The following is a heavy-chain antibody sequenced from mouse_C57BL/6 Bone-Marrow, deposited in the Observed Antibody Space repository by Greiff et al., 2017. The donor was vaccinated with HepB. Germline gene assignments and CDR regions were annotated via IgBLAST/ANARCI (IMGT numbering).Heavy chain of an antibody. Sequence: EVQLVQSGEGLVKPGGSLKISCAASGYTFSSYAMTWVSQTPEKRLEWVGYISSGGDYIYYADTVKGRVTISRDNARNTLYMQMSSLKSEDTAMYYCARRENDVDYPCMDYWGQGTRVTVSA. CDR1: GYTFSSYA. J-gene: IGHJ3*01. CDR2: ISSGGDYI. V-gene: IGHV5S21*01. CDR3: ARRENDVDYPCMDY. D-gene: IGHD2-3*01.